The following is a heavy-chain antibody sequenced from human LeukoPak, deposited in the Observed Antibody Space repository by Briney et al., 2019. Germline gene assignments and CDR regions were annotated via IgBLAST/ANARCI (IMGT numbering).Heavy chain of an antibody. CDR1: GYSISSGYY. V-gene: IGHV4-38-2*01. CDR3: ARYGVPYYYYYMDV. J-gene: IGHJ6*03. D-gene: IGHD4-17*01. Sequence: SETLSLTCAVSGYSISSGYYWGWIRQPPGKGLEWSGSIYHSGSTYYNPSLKSRVTISVDTSKKQISLNLSSVTAADTATYYCARYGVPYYYYYMDVWGKGTTVTVFS. CDR2: IYHSGST.